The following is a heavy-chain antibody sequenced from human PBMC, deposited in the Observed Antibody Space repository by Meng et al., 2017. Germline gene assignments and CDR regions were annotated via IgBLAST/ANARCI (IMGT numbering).Heavy chain of an antibody. D-gene: IGHD3-3*01. V-gene: IGHV5-51*01. CDR3: ARGIFGVVANWFDP. CDR2: IYPGDSDT. Sequence: GESLKISRKGSGYSFTSYWSGWVRQMPGKGLVWMGIIYPGDSDTRYSPSFHGQVTISADKSISTTYLQWSSLKASDTAMYYCARGIFGVVANWFDPWGQGTLVTVSS. J-gene: IGHJ5*02. CDR1: GYSFTSYW.